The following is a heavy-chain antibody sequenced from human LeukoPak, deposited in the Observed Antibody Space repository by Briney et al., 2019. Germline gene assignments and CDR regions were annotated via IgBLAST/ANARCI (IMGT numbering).Heavy chain of an antibody. CDR1: GGFISSYY. Sequence: PSETLSLTCTVSGGFISSYYWSWIRQPPGKGLEWIGYIYYSGSTNYNPSLKSRVTISVDTSKNQFSLKLSSVTAADTAVYYCARERGYVYDYWGQGTLVTVSS. CDR2: IYYSGST. V-gene: IGHV4-59*01. CDR3: ARERGYVYDY. D-gene: IGHD5-12*01. J-gene: IGHJ4*02.